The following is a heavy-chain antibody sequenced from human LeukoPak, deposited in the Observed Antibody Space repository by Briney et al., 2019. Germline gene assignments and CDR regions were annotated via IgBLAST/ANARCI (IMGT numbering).Heavy chain of an antibody. CDR2: IYYSGST. CDR1: GGSISSYY. D-gene: IGHD5-18*01. Sequence: PSETLCLTCTVSGGSISSYYWSWIRQPPGKGLEWIGYIYYSGSTNYNPSLKSRVTISVDTSKNQFSLKLSSVTAADTAVYYCARTEGGAMGLFEYQGPVTLVTVSS. CDR3: ARTEGGAMGLFEY. V-gene: IGHV4-59*01. J-gene: IGHJ4*02.